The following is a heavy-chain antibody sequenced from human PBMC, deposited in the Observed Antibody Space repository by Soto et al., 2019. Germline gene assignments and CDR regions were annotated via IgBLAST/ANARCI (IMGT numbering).Heavy chain of an antibody. CDR2: IYYSGST. J-gene: IGHJ3*02. CDR1: GGSISSYY. CDR3: AGVWGSAFDR. D-gene: IGHD7-27*01. V-gene: IGHV4-59*01. Sequence: PSETLSLTCTVSGGSISSYYWSWIRQPPGKGLEWIGYIYYSGSTNYNPSLKSRVTISVDTSKNQFSLKLSSVTAADTAVYYCAGVWGSAFDRWGQGTMVTV.